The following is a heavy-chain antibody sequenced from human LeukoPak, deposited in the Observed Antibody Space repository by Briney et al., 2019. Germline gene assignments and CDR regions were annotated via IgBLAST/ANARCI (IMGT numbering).Heavy chain of an antibody. V-gene: IGHV3-23*01. Sequence: GGSLRLSCAASGFTFSSYAMSWVRQAPGKGLEWVSAISGSGGSTYYADSVKGRFTISRDNSKNTLYLQMNSLRAEDTAVYYCAKQSWQQLVHDWFDPWGREPWSPSPQ. J-gene: IGHJ5*02. CDR1: GFTFSSYA. CDR3: AKQSWQQLVHDWFDP. D-gene: IGHD6-13*01. CDR2: ISGSGGST.